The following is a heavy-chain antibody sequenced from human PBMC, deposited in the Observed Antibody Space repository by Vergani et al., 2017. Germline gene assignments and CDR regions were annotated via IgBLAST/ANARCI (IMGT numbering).Heavy chain of an antibody. J-gene: IGHJ3*02. D-gene: IGHD2-15*01. CDR1: GYSFTSYW. V-gene: IGHV5-51*03. Sequence: EVQLVQSGAEVKKPGESLKISCKGSGYSFTSYWIGWVRQMRGKGLEWMGIIYPGDSDTRYSPSFQGQVTISADKSISTAYLQWSSLKASDTAMYYCATRSPPDCSGACPPAFDIWGQGTMVTVSS. CDR2: IYPGDSDT. CDR3: ATRSPPDCSGACPPAFDI.